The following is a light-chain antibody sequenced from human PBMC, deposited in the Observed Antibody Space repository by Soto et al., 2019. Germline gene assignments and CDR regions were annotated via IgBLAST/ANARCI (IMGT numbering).Light chain of an antibody. CDR1: HDIKKY. CDR3: QRYASLPPT. V-gene: IGKV1-33*01. Sequence: DIQMTQSPSSLSASVGDRVTITCQASHDIKKYLNWYQEKPGKAPKLLIYDASNLQTGVPSRFSGSGSGTHFTFTISSLQPEDIATYYCQRYASLPPTFGQGTRPDIK. J-gene: IGKJ5*01. CDR2: DAS.